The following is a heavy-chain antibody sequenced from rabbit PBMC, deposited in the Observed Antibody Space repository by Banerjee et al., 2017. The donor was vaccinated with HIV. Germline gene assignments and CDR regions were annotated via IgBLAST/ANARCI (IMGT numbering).Heavy chain of an antibody. V-gene: IGHV1S7*01. D-gene: IGHD7-1*01. CDR2: IDPVFGGT. CDR1: GFDVNTYY. J-gene: IGHJ4*01. CDR3: ASLPCDTTGGDFIEGVLPHYFNL. Sequence: QLKESGGGLVQPGGSLKLSCKASGFDVNTYYLSWVRQAPGTGLEWIGYIDPVFGGTYYTSWVNGRFTISSDNAQNTLYLQLTSLTAADTATYFCASLPCDTTGGDFIEGVLPHYFNLWGQGTLVTVS.